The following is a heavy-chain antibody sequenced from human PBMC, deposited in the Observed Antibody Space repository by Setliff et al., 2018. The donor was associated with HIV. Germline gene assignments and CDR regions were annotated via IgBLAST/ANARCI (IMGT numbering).Heavy chain of an antibody. CDR3: ARHHYSNWFDP. J-gene: IGHJ5*02. Sequence: SETLSLTCTVSGGSISSSSYYWGWIRQPPGKGLEWIGSIYYSGSTYYNPSLKSRVTISVDTSKNQFSLKLSSVTAADTAVYYCARHHYSNWFDPWGQGTLVTVS. V-gene: IGHV4-39*01. CDR1: GGSISSSSYY. D-gene: IGHD2-15*01. CDR2: IYYSGST.